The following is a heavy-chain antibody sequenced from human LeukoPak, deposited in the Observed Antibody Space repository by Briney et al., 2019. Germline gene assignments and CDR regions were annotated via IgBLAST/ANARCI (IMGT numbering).Heavy chain of an antibody. CDR2: ISTSSSYI. V-gene: IGHV3-21*01. CDR3: ARDGDTVLTRGYYYYMDV. J-gene: IGHJ6*03. D-gene: IGHD4-23*01. Sequence: PGGSLRLSCAASEFTFSNYTMNWVRQAPGEGLEWVSSISTSSSYIYYADSVKGRFTISRDNAKNSLYLQMNSLRAEDTALYYCARDGDTVLTRGYYYYMDVWGKGTTVTVSS. CDR1: EFTFSNYT.